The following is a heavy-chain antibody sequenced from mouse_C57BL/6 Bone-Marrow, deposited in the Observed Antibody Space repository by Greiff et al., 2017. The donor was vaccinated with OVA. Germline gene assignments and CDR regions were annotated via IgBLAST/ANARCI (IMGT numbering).Heavy chain of an antibody. Sequence: EVKLVESGGGLVKPGGSLKLSCAASGFTFSSYAMSWVRQTPEKRLEWVATISDGGSYTYYPDNVKGRFTISRDNAKNNLYLQMSHLKSEDTATYYCARERDLGGSSYGNFDYWGQSTTLTVSS. CDR1: GFTFSSYA. D-gene: IGHD1-1*01. CDR3: ARERDLGGSSYGNFDY. J-gene: IGHJ2*01. V-gene: IGHV5-4*01. CDR2: ISDGGSYT.